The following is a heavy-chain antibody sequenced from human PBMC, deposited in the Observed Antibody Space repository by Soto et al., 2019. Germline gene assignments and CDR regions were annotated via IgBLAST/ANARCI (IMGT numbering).Heavy chain of an antibody. J-gene: IGHJ4*02. CDR3: ARLEGLATIPYYFAF. Sequence: SETLSLACVVSGDSISNYYWRWIRQPPGKGQEWIGNVSFSGNTNYNPSLQTRVTISLDKSKSQFSLKLNSVTAADSAVYFCARLEGLATIPYYFAFWGQGALVTVSS. CDR1: GDSISNYY. CDR2: VSFSGNT. D-gene: IGHD3-9*01. V-gene: IGHV4-59*08.